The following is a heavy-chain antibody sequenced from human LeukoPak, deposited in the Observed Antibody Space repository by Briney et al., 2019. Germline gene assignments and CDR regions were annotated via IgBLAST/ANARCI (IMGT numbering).Heavy chain of an antibody. CDR2: IYYSGST. V-gene: IGHV4-59*12. D-gene: IGHD2-15*01. Sequence: SETLSLTCTVSGGSISSYYWSWIRQPPGKGLEWIGYIYYSGSTNYNPSLKSRVTISVDTSKNQFSLKLSSVTAADTAVYYCARGDIVVVVAATRPYYYYYMDVWGKGTTVTISS. J-gene: IGHJ6*03. CDR1: GGSISSYY. CDR3: ARGDIVVVVAATRPYYYYYMDV.